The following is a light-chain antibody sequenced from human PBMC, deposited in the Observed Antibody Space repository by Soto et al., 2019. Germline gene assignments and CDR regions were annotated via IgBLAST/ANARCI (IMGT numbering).Light chain of an antibody. CDR3: CSYAGSSTHLV. V-gene: IGLV2-23*01. CDR2: EGS. CDR1: SSDVGSYNL. Sequence: SALTQPASVSGSPGQSITISCTGTSSDVGSYNLVSWYQQHPGKAPKLMIYEGSKRPSGVSNRFSGSKSGNTASLTISGLQAEDEADYYCCSYAGSSTHLVFGGGTKLTVL. J-gene: IGLJ2*01.